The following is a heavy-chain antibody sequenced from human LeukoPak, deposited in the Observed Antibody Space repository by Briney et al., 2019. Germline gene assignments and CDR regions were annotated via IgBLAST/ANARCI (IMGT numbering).Heavy chain of an antibody. CDR3: ARGRWQLASYFDY. J-gene: IGHJ4*02. D-gene: IGHD2-15*01. CDR1: GYTLTELS. V-gene: IGHV1-24*01. Sequence: ASVKVCCKVSGYTLTELSMHWVRQAPGKGVEWMGGFDPEDGETIYAQKFQGRVTMTEDKSTSTAYMELSSLRSEDTAVYYCARGRWQLASYFDYWGQGTLVTVSS. CDR2: FDPEDGET.